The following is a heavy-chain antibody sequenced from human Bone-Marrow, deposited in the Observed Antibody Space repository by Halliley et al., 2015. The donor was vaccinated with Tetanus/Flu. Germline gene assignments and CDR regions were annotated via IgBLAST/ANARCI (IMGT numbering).Heavy chain of an antibody. CDR1: GYSFTNFW. D-gene: IGHD6-6*01. CDR3: ARCIGARPWSDY. J-gene: IGHJ4*02. CDR2: IYPGDSDT. V-gene: IGHV5-51*03. Sequence: VQLVQSGAEVKGPGESLKISCKGSGYSFTNFWIGWVRQMPGKGLEWMGIIYPGDSDTTYGPSFQGQVTISADKSINTAYLQWSSLQASDTAMYYCARCIGARPWSDYWGQGTLVTVSS.